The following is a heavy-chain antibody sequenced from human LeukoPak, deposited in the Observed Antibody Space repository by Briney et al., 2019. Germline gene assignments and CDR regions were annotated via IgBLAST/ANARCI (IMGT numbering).Heavy chain of an antibody. CDR3: ARETSLAGFASGLGFNY. D-gene: IGHD6-19*01. CDR1: GASISGWY. Sequence: PSETLSLTCTVSGASISGWYWSWIRPPPGKGLEWIGYVYGSGYTNYNPSLKSRVTMSIDTSKNHFSLKLTSVTAADTATYYCARETSLAGFASGLGFNYWGQGILVTVSS. CDR2: VYGSGYT. V-gene: IGHV4-59*01. J-gene: IGHJ4*02.